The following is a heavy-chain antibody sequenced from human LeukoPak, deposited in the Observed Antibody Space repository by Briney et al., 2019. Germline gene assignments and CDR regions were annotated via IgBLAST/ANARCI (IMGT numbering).Heavy chain of an antibody. Sequence: GESLKISCKGSGYSFTNYWIGWVRQMPGKGLEWMGIIYPADSDIRYSPSFQGQVTFSADKSISTAYLQWSSLKASDTAMYYCARREYCSGGSCYTWFDPWGQGTLVTVSS. J-gene: IGHJ5*02. V-gene: IGHV5-51*01. CDR2: IYPADSDI. D-gene: IGHD2-15*01. CDR1: GYSFTNYW. CDR3: ARREYCSGGSCYTWFDP.